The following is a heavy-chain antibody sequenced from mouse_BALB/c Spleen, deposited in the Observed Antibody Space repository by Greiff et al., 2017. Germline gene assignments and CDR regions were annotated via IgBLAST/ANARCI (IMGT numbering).Heavy chain of an antibody. Sequence: EVQLVESGGGLVKPGGSLKLSCAASGFAFSSYDMSWVRQTPEKRLEWVAYISSGGGSTYYPDTVKGRFTISRDNAKNTLYLQMSSLKSEDTAMYYCASRSDGYYAMDYWGQGTSVTVSS. D-gene: IGHD2-3*01. CDR2: ISSGGGST. CDR1: GFAFSSYD. CDR3: ASRSDGYYAMDY. V-gene: IGHV5-12-1*01. J-gene: IGHJ4*01.